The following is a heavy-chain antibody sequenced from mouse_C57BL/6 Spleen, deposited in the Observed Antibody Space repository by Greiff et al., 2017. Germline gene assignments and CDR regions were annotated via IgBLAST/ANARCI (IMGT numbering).Heavy chain of an antibody. CDR2: ISSGSSTI. J-gene: IGHJ2*01. V-gene: IGHV5-17*01. Sequence: EVQRVESGGGLVKPGGSLKLSCAASGFTFSDYEMHWVRQAPEKGLEWVAYISSGSSTIYYADTVKGRFTISRDNAKNTLFLQMTSLRSEDTAMYYCARSYYYGYYFDYWGQGTTLTVSS. D-gene: IGHD1-2*01. CDR3: ARSYYYGYYFDY. CDR1: GFTFSDYE.